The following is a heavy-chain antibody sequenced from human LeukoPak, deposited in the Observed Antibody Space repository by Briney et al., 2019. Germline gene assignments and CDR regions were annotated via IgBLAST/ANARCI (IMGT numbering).Heavy chain of an antibody. CDR2: MNPNSGNT. Sequence: GASVKVSCKTSGYTFTSYDINWVRRATGQGLEWMGWMNPNSGNTGYAQKFQGRVTMTRNTSISTAYMELSSLRSEDTAVYYCARGPNYSAYVDYWGQGTLVTVSS. V-gene: IGHV1-8*01. J-gene: IGHJ4*02. CDR3: ARGPNYSAYVDY. CDR1: GYTFTSYD. D-gene: IGHD4/OR15-4a*01.